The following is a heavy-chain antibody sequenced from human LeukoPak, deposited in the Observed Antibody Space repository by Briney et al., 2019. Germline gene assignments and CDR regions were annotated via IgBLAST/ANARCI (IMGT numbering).Heavy chain of an antibody. Sequence: SETLSLTCTVSGGSINSYFWTWIRRPAGKGLEWIGRIYTNGNTNDNPSLKSRITMSVDTSKNQFSLKLSSVTAADTAVYYCARERRDLRGDAFDVQGQGAIVT. V-gene: IGHV4-4*07. CDR2: IYTNGNT. CDR3: ARERRDLRGDAFDV. CDR1: GGSINSYF. D-gene: IGHD3-10*01. J-gene: IGHJ3*01.